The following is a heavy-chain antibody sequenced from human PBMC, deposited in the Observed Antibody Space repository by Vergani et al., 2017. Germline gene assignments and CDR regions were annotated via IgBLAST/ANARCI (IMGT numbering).Heavy chain of an antibody. J-gene: IGHJ4*02. Sequence: QVQLQESGPGLVKPSETLSLPCIVSGGFISSYDWSWIRQPAGKGLEWIGRIYTSESTNYNPSLKSLVTMSVDTSKNQFSLKLSSVTAADTAVYYCARGYSSSVGFLAYWGQGTLVTVSS. CDR1: GGFISSYD. V-gene: IGHV4-4*07. CDR3: ARGYSSSVGFLAY. D-gene: IGHD6-6*01. CDR2: IYTSEST.